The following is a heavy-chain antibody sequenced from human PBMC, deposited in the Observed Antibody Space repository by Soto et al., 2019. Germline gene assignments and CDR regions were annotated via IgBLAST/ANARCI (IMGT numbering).Heavy chain of an antibody. CDR1: GYTFTSYW. CDR3: ARSRRGAYSSGWYSPSGYYNYGIDV. V-gene: IGHV5-10-1*01. CDR2: IDCSDSYI. D-gene: IGHD6-19*01. J-gene: IGHJ6*02. Sequence: PGESLKISCKGSGYTFTSYWITWVRQMPGKGPEWVATIDCSDSYINYSPSFQGHVTISADKSVSTAYLQWSSLKASDSAMYYCARSRRGAYSSGWYSPSGYYNYGIDVWGQGTKVTVSS.